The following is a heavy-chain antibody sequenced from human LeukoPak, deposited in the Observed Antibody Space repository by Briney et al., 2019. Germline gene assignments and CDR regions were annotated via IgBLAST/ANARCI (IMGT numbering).Heavy chain of an antibody. CDR1: GFTFSDYY. CDR2: ITSGYSI. J-gene: IGHJ4*02. Sequence: KPGGSLRLSCAASGFTFSDYYMSWVRQAPGKGLEWVSYITSGYSIYYADSVKGRFTISRDNAKNSLYLQMNSLRAEDTAVYYCARVESGYWGQGTLVTVSS. CDR3: ARVESGY. D-gene: IGHD3-10*01. V-gene: IGHV3-11*01.